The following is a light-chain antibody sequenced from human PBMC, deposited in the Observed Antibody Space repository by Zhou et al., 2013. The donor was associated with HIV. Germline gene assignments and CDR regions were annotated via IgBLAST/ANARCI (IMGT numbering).Light chain of an antibody. Sequence: DIHMTQSPSTLSASVGDRVTITCRASQSISSWLAWYQQKTGKAPKLLIYTASSLQTGVSSRFSGSGSGTDFTLIISSLQPEDFATYYCLQDYNYPRTFGQGTEVEI. CDR1: QSISSW. CDR2: TAS. CDR3: LQDYNYPRT. V-gene: IGKV1-5*01. J-gene: IGKJ1*01.